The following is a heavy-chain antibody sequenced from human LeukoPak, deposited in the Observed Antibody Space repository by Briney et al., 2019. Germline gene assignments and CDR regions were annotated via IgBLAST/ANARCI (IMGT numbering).Heavy chain of an antibody. CDR1: GYIFTSYW. D-gene: IGHD2-2*01. CDR2: IYPGDSDT. V-gene: IGHV5-51*01. J-gene: IGHJ5*02. CDR3: ARVPDTVRASRFSPHNWFDP. Sequence: GESLKISCKGSGYIFTSYWIGWVRQMPGKGLEWMGIIYPGDSDTRYSPSFQGQVTISADKSISTAYLQWSSLKASDTAMYYCARVPDTVRASRFSPHNWFDPWGQGSLVTVSS.